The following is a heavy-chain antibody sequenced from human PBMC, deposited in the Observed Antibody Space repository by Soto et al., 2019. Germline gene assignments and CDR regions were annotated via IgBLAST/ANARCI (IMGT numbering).Heavy chain of an antibody. V-gene: IGHV3-9*01. J-gene: IGHJ6*03. Sequence: PGGSLRLSCAASGFTFDDYAMHWVRQAPGKGLEWVSGISWNSGSIGYADSVKGRFTISRDNAKNSLYLQMNSLRAEDTALYYCAKVGPYSGYDLCCSMDVWGKGTTVTVSS. CDR2: ISWNSGSI. D-gene: IGHD5-12*01. CDR1: GFTFDDYA. CDR3: AKVGPYSGYDLCCSMDV.